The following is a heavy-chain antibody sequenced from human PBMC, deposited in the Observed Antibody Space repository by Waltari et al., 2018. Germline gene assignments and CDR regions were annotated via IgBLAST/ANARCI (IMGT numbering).Heavy chain of an antibody. D-gene: IGHD6-13*01. CDR2: IYTSGST. CDR3: ARCIAAAGGGHYYYYYMDV. V-gene: IGHV4-4*07. CDR1: GGSISSYY. Sequence: QVQLQESGPGLVKPSETLSLTCTVSGGSISSYYWSWIRQPAGKGLEWIGRIYTSGSTNYNPSLKSRVTMSVDTSKNQFSLKLSSVTAADTAVYYCARCIAAAGGGHYYYYYMDVWGKGTTVTVSS. J-gene: IGHJ6*03.